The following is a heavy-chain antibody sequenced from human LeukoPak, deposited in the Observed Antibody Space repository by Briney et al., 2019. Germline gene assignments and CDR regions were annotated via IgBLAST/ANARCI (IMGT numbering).Heavy chain of an antibody. D-gene: IGHD3-10*01. V-gene: IGHV4-4*07. CDR1: GGSISSYY. J-gene: IGHJ4*02. CDR2: IYTSGST. CDR3: ARGGWEWIMVLGLSDY. Sequence: SETLSLTCTVSGGSISSYYWSWIRQPAGKGLEWIGRIYTSGSTNYNPSLKSRVTMSVDTSKNQFSLKLSSVTAADTAVYYCARGGWEWIMVLGLSDYWGQGTLVTVSS.